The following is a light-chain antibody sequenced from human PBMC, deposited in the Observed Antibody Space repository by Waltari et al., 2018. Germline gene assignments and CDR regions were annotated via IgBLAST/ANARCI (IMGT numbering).Light chain of an antibody. CDR3: QQYSTSSMFS. V-gene: IGKV1-5*03. CDR2: KTF. J-gene: IGKJ2*03. CDR1: QSISTS. Sequence: DIQLTQSPSTLSASVGDRVTIPCRASQSISTSLAWFQQKPGNPPKLLIYKTFNLERGVTSRFSGSGSGTEFTLTITSLQPDDFATYYCQQYSTSSMFSFGQGTKLEIK.